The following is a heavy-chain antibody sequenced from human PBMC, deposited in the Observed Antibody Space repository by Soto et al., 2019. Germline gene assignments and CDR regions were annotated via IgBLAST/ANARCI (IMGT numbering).Heavy chain of an antibody. CDR2: INAGNGNT. CDR3: AGEGRGSGGGTYNWFDP. CDR1: GYTFTSYA. D-gene: IGHD6-25*01. V-gene: IGHV1-3*01. Sequence: ASVKVSCKASGYTFTSYAMHWVRQAPGQRLEWMGWINAGNGNTKYSQKFQGRVTITRDTSASTAYMELSSLRSEDTAVYYCAGEGRGSGGGTYNWFDPGGKGPLVTVPS. J-gene: IGHJ5*02.